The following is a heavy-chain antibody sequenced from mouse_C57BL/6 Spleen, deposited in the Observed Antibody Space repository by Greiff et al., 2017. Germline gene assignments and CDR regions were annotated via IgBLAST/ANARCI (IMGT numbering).Heavy chain of an antibody. CDR1: GFTFSGYG. D-gene: IGHD2-3*01. V-gene: IGHV5-17*01. CDR2: ISSGSSSI. Sequence: EVQLVESGGGLVKPGGSLKLSCAASGFTFSGYGMHWVRQAPEQGLEWVAYISSGSSSINYADTVKGRFTFSRDKAKNTLFLQMTSLRSEDTAMYYCARGGLLQDLDVWGTGTTVTVSS. J-gene: IGHJ1*03. CDR3: ARGGLLQDLDV.